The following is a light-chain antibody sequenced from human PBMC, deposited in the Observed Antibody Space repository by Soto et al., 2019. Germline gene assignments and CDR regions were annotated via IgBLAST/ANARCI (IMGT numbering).Light chain of an antibody. CDR1: QSVSSNY. J-gene: IGKJ1*01. CDR2: GAY. V-gene: IGKV3-20*01. CDR3: KQYGSSPVT. Sequence: IVLTQSPGTLSLSPGERGALSCRASQSVSSNYVAWYQQKPGQAPRLLIYGAYSRATGIQDRFSGSGSGTDFTLTIRRLEPEDFAVYYCKQYGSSPVTFGQGTKVDIK.